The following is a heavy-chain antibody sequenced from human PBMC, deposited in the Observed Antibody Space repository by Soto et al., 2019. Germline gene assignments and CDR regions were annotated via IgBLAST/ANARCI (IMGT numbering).Heavy chain of an antibody. Sequence: QVQLVQSGAGGKKPGSSVKVSCKASGGPFSSYAISWVRQAPGQGLEGWGGIIPIFGTANYAQKFKGRVTITADESTSTAYMELRSLRSEDTAVYYCARGGIAAAGTFYYYYGMDVWGQGTTVTVSS. V-gene: IGHV1-69*01. J-gene: IGHJ6*02. CDR2: IIPIFGTA. CDR3: ARGGIAAAGTFYYYYGMDV. CDR1: GGPFSSYA. D-gene: IGHD6-13*01.